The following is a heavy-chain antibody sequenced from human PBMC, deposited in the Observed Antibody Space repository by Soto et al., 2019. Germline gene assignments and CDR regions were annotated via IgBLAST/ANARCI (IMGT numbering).Heavy chain of an antibody. CDR2: IYYSGST. CDR3: ARHLVVEWFGAGKCWFDP. D-gene: IGHD3-10*01. Sequence: SETLSLTCTVSGGSISSSSYYWGWIRQPPGKGLEWIGSIYYSGSTYYNPSLKSRVTISVDTSKNQFSLKLSSVTAADTAVYYCARHLVVEWFGAGKCWFDPWGQGTLVTVSS. J-gene: IGHJ5*02. V-gene: IGHV4-39*01. CDR1: GGSISSSSYY.